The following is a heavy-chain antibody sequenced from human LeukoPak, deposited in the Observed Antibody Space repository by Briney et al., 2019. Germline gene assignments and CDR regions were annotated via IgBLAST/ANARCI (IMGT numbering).Heavy chain of an antibody. Sequence: EGSLRLSCAASGFTFSSYAMSWVRQAPGKGLEWVSAISGSGGSTYYADSVKGRFTISRDNSKNTLYLQMNSLRAEDTAVYYCAKDLKSDTAMAALGGDYWGQGTLVTVSS. V-gene: IGHV3-23*01. CDR1: GFTFSSYA. D-gene: IGHD5-18*01. J-gene: IGHJ4*02. CDR3: AKDLKSDTAMAALGGDY. CDR2: ISGSGGST.